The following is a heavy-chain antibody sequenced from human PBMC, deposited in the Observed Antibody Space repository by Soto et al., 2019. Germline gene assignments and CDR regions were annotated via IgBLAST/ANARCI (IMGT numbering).Heavy chain of an antibody. CDR1: GGPVRSGSYY. J-gene: IGHJ4*02. V-gene: IGHV4-61*03. CDR2: IYNSGST. D-gene: IGHD3-10*01. CDR3: ARESDSGSYYFDY. Sequence: SVTLSLTCTVFGGPVRSGSYYWSLIRQPPGKGLEWIGYIYNSGSTNYNPSLKSRVNISVDTSKTHFSLRMRSVTSADTAVYYCARESDSGSYYFDYWGRGTLVTVSS.